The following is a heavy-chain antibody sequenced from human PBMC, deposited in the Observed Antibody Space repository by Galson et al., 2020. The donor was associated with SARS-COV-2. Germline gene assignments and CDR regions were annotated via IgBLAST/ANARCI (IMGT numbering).Heavy chain of an antibody. CDR3: ARDDILTGRFDY. V-gene: IGHV3-33*05. CDR1: GFNFNMFG. J-gene: IGHJ4*02. Sequence: GESLKISCVGSGFNFNMFGFHWVRQAPGKGLEWLAVMSYDGTDKGHAESVKGRFTISRDRSRDVLYLQMNDLRVEDTAVYYCARDDILTGRFDYWGQGTVVTVSS. D-gene: IGHD3-9*01. CDR2: MSYDGTDK.